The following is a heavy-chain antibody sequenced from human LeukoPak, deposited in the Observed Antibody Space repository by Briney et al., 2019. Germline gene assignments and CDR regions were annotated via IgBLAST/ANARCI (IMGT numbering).Heavy chain of an antibody. V-gene: IGHV4-59*08. CDR3: ARRDKYAHMNDY. D-gene: IGHD2-2*01. CDR1: GGSISSYY. CDR2: VFSSGST. Sequence: PSETLSLTCTVSGGSISSYYWSWIRQPPGKGLEWIGYVFSSGSTNYNPSLESRVTISVDTSKNQFSLKLSSVTAADTAVYYCARRDKYAHMNDYWGQGTMVTVSS. J-gene: IGHJ4*02.